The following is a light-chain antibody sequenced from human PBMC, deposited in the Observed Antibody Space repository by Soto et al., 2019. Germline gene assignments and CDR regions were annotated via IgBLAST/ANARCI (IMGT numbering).Light chain of an antibody. V-gene: IGKV1-5*01. J-gene: IGKJ1*01. Sequence: DIQMTQSPSTLSASVGDRVTITCRTTESITNRLDWYQQKPGRAPKVLIFAASSLQTGVPSRFSGSGSGTEFLLTINRLQPGDFATYCCQHYGDVWTFGQGTKVEI. CDR3: QHYGDVWT. CDR2: AAS. CDR1: ESITNR.